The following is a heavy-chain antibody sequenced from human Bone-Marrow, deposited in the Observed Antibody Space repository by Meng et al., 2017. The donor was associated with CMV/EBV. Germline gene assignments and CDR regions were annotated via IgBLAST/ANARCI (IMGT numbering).Heavy chain of an antibody. D-gene: IGHD2-2*01. CDR2: IIPIFGTA. J-gene: IGHJ6*02. V-gene: IGHV1-69*05. CDR3: AIIQLGIAVVVPAANPLSSGMDV. Sequence: SVKVSCKASGGTFSSYAISWMRQAPGQGLEWMGGIIPIFGTANYAQKFQGRVTITTDESTSTAYMELSSLRSEDTAVYYCAIIQLGIAVVVPAANPLSSGMDVWGQGTTVTVSS. CDR1: GGTFSSYA.